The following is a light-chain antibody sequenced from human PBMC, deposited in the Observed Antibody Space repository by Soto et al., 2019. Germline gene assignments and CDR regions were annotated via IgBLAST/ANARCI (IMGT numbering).Light chain of an antibody. CDR2: DAS. Sequence: DIQIAHSPATLSASVVETVTVTFLASQCVSGWLAWYQQKPGEAPKLLIYDASALPRGVPSRFSGSGSGTKFTLTIASLQPDDFATYYCQKYETFSGKFGPGTKVDIK. CDR3: QKYETFSGK. J-gene: IGKJ1*01. CDR1: QCVSGW. V-gene: IGKV1-5*01.